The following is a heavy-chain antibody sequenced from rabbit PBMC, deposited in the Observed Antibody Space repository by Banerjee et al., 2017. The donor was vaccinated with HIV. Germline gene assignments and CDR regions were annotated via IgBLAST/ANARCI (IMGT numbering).Heavy chain of an antibody. D-gene: IGHD2-1*01. J-gene: IGHJ4*01. Sequence: QEQLKESGGGLVQPGGSLKLSCKASGFDFSSYYMSWVRQAPGKGLEWIGYIDPVFGSTYYASWVNGRFTISKTSSTTVTLQMTTLTAADTATYFCARMDDYGARFNLWGQGTLVTVS. CDR3: ARMDDYGARFNL. CDR2: IDPVFGST. V-gene: IGHV1S39*01. CDR1: GFDFSSYYM.